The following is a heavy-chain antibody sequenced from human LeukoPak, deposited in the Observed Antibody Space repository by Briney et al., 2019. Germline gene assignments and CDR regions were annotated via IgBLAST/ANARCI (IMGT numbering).Heavy chain of an antibody. D-gene: IGHD3-10*01. J-gene: IGHJ5*02. CDR3: ARDFGSGVFDP. CDR1: GGTFSSYA. V-gene: IGHV1-69*05. Sequence: SVKVSCKASGGTFSSYAISWVRQAPGPGLEWMGGIIPIFGTANYAQKSQGRVTITTDESTSTAYMELSSLRSEDTTIYYCARDFGSGVFDPWGQGTLVTVSS. CDR2: IIPIFGTA.